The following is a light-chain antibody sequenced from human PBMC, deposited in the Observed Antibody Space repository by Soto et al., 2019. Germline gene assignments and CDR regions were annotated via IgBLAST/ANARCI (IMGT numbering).Light chain of an antibody. V-gene: IGKV1-9*01. J-gene: IGKJ4*01. Sequence: DIQLTQSPSFLSASVGDRVTITCRASQGISSYLAWYQQKPGKAPKLLIYAASSLQSGVPSRFSGSGSGTDFTLTISSLEPEDFAVYYCQQRSNWPRAFGGGTKVDIK. CDR2: AAS. CDR3: QQRSNWPRA. CDR1: QGISSY.